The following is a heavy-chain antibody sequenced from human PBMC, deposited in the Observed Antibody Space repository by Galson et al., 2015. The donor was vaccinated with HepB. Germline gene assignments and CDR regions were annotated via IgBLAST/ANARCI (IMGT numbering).Heavy chain of an antibody. CDR3: ARQPGSEGAFDI. CDR1: GYSFDNYW. V-gene: IGHV5-51*01. CDR2: IYPGDSET. Sequence: QSGAEVKTAGESLKISCKGSGYSFDNYWIGWVRQMPGKGLEWMGIIYPGDSETRYSPSFQGQVTISADKSIRTAYLQWSRLKASDAAMYYCARQPGSEGAFDIWGQGTMVTVSS. J-gene: IGHJ3*02. D-gene: IGHD6-25*01.